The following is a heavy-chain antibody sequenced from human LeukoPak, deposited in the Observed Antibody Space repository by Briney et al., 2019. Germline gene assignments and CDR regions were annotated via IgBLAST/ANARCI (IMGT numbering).Heavy chain of an antibody. V-gene: IGHV4-59*12. D-gene: IGHD3-16*01. J-gene: IGHJ6*03. Sequence: KPSETLSLTCSVSGGSMNNYYWSWIRQPPGKGLEWIGYIYYSGTTNYNPSLKSRVTISVDTSKNQFSLRLTSVTAADTAVYYCARDRRYASSNYYYYYMDVWGKGTTVTVSS. CDR1: GGSMNNYY. CDR3: ARDRRYASSNYYYYYMDV. CDR2: IYYSGTT.